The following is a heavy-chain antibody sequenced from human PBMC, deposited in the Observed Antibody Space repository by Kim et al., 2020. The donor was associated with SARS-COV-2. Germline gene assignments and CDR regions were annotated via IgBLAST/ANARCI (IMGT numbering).Heavy chain of an antibody. J-gene: IGHJ6*01. D-gene: IGHD2-2*01. CDR3: ASQVVPAAIDYYYYYG. V-gene: IGHV4-39*01. CDR2: IYYSGST. CDR1: GGSISSSSYY. Sequence: SETLSLTCTVSGGSISSSSYYWGWIRQPPGKGLEWIGSIYYSGSTYYNPSLKSRVTISVDTSKNQFSLKLSSVTAADTAVYYCASQVVPAAIDYYYYYG.